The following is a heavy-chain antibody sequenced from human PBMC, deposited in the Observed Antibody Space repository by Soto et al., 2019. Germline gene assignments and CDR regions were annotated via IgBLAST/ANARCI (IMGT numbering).Heavy chain of an antibody. CDR1: GYTFTGYY. CDR2: INPNSGDT. CDR3: ARGRPPYYYGMDV. V-gene: IGHV1-2*04. Sequence: QVQLVQSGAEVKKPGASVKVSCKASGYTFTGYYMHWVRQAPGQGLEWMGWINPNSGDTNYAQKFQGWVTMTRDTSISTAYMELSRLRSDDTAVYYCARGRPPYYYGMDVWGQGTTVTVSS. J-gene: IGHJ6*02.